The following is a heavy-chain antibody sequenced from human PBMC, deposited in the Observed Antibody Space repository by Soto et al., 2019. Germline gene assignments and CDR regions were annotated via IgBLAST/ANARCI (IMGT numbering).Heavy chain of an antibody. D-gene: IGHD6-13*01. CDR1: GYTFTSYG. V-gene: IGHV1-46*01. Sequence: GASVKVSCKASGYTFTSYGISRVRQAPGQGLEWMGWINPSGGSTSYAQKFQGRVTMTRDTSTSTVYMELSSLRSEDTAVYYCARIRYSSSSSFDYWGQGTLVTVSS. CDR3: ARIRYSSSSSFDY. CDR2: INPSGGST. J-gene: IGHJ4*02.